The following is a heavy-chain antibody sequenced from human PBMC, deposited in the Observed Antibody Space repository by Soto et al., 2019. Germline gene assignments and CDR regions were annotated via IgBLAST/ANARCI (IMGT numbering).Heavy chain of an antibody. CDR1: GFSLSTSGVG. CDR2: IYWDDDK. Sequence: QITLKESGPTLVKPTQPLTLTCTFSGFSLSTSGVGVGWIRQPQGKALEWLALIYWDDDKRYSPSLKSRLTITQDTSKNQVVLTMTNMDPVDTATYYCAHYGGSHDAFDIWGQGTMVTVSS. D-gene: IGHD2-15*01. J-gene: IGHJ3*02. CDR3: AHYGGSHDAFDI. V-gene: IGHV2-5*02.